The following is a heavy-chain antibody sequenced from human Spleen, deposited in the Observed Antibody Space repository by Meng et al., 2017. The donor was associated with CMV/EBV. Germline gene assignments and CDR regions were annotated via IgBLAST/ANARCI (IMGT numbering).Heavy chain of an antibody. CDR1: GFTFSDYY. D-gene: IGHD1-26*01. CDR2: ISGSGGST. V-gene: IGHV3-23*01. Sequence: GESLKISCAASGFTFSDYYMIWIRQAPGKGLEWVSAISGSGGSTYYADSVKGRFTISRDNSKNTLYLQMNSLRAEDTAVYYCAKGDGVGATNYFDYWGQGTLVTVSS. J-gene: IGHJ4*02. CDR3: AKGDGVGATNYFDY.